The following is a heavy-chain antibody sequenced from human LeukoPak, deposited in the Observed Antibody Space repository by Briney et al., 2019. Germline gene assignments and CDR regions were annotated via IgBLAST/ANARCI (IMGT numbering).Heavy chain of an antibody. V-gene: IGHV3-48*03. CDR2: ISSGGSST. Sequence: QPGGSLRLSCAASGFTFSSYEMSWVRQAPGKGLEWISYISSGGSSTYYADSVRGRFTISRDSATKTLYLQMNSLGGDDTAPYYCARPRNILRGGPFDSWGKGTLVTVSS. CDR3: ARPRNILRGGPFDS. CDR1: GFTFSSYE. D-gene: IGHD3-10*01. J-gene: IGHJ4*02.